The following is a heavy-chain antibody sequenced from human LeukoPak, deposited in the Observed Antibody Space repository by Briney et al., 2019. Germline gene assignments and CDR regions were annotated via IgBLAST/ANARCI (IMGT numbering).Heavy chain of an antibody. J-gene: IGHJ4*02. CDR2: IIPILGIA. Sequence: SVKVSCKASGGTFSSYTISWVRQAPGQGLEWMGRIIPILGIANYAQKFQGRVTITADKSTSTAYMELSSLRSEDTAVYYCARRSYYGSGSYTYWGQGTLVTVSS. V-gene: IGHV1-69*02. CDR3: ARRSYYGSGSYTY. D-gene: IGHD3-10*01. CDR1: GGTFSSYT.